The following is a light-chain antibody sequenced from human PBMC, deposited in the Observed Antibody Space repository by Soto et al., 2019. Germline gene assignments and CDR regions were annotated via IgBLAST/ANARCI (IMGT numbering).Light chain of an antibody. CDR2: DSS. Sequence: EIVLTQSPAALSVSLGERVTLSCRASQGIGDTLAWYQQKPGQTPSLLIYDSSTRAIGIPIRCSGSRSGTECILSINGLQLADFTVHYYQRYNNWPLTFGGGTKLEIK. J-gene: IGKJ4*01. CDR1: QGIGDT. CDR3: QRYNNWPLT. V-gene: IGKV3-15*01.